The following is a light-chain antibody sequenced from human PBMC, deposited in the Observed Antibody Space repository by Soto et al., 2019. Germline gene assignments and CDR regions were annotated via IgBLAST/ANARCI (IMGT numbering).Light chain of an antibody. Sequence: QSALTQPASVSGSPGQSITISCTGTSSDVRGYNYVSWYQQHPGKAPKLMIYEVSNRPSGVSNRFSGSKSGNTASLTISGLQAEDEADYYCSPYTSISLPVFGGGTNLTVL. CDR2: EVS. CDR1: SSDVRGYNY. V-gene: IGLV2-14*01. J-gene: IGLJ2*01. CDR3: SPYTSISLPV.